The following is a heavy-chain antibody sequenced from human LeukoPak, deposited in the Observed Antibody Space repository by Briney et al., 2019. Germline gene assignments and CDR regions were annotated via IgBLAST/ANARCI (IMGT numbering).Heavy chain of an antibody. V-gene: IGHV1-8*03. CDR2: MNPNSGNT. CDR1: GYTFTSYD. D-gene: IGHD3-3*01. Sequence: ASVKVSCKASGYTFTSYDINWVRQATGQGLEWMGWMNPNSGNTGYAQKFQGRVTITRNTSISTAYMELSSLRSEDTAVYYCARVRYDFWSGYYPNYYYYYMDVWGKGTTVTVSS. J-gene: IGHJ6*03. CDR3: ARVRYDFWSGYYPNYYYYYMDV.